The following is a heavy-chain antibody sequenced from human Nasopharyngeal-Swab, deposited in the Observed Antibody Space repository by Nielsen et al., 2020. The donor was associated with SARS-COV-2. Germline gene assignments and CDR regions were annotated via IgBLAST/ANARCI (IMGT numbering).Heavy chain of an antibody. CDR1: GGSISSYY. Sequence: SKTLSLTCTVSGGSISSYYWSWIRQPPGKGLEWIGYIYYSGSTNYNPSLKSRVTISVDTSKNQFSLKLSSVTAADTAVYYCARAPGDGSLGWFDPWGQGTLVTVSS. V-gene: IGHV4-59*08. J-gene: IGHJ5*02. CDR2: IYYSGST. CDR3: ARAPGDGSLGWFDP. D-gene: IGHD5-24*01.